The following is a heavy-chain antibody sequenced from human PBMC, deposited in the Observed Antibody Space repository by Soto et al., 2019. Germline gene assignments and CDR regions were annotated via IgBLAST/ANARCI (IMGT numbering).Heavy chain of an antibody. CDR1: GFTLSDYY. V-gene: IGHV3-11*01. J-gene: IGHJ5*02. D-gene: IGHD4-17*01. CDR3: ARAPATVTTHWFDP. CDR2: ISSSGSTI. Sequence: PGGSLRLSCAASGFTLSDYYMSWIRQAPGKGLEWVSYISSSGSTIYYADSVKGRFTISRDNAKNSLYLQMNSLRAEDTAVYYCARAPATVTTHWFDPWGQGTLVTVSS.